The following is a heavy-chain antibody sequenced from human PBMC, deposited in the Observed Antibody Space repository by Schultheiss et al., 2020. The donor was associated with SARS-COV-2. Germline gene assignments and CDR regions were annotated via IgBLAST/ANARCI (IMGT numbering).Heavy chain of an antibody. Sequence: SQTLSLTCAVYGGSFSGYYWSWIRQPAGKGLEWIGRIYTSGSTNYNPSLKSRVTISVDTSKNQFSLKLSSVTAADTAVYYCARGYCSSTSCLNHYMDVWGKGTTVTVSS. J-gene: IGHJ6*03. CDR1: GGSFSGYY. V-gene: IGHV4-59*10. CDR2: IYTSGST. CDR3: ARGYCSSTSCLNHYMDV. D-gene: IGHD2-2*01.